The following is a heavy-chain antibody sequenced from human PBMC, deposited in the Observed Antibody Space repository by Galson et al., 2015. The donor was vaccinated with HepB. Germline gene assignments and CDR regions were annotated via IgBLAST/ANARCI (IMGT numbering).Heavy chain of an antibody. V-gene: IGHV3-15*01. J-gene: IGHJ3*01. CDR1: GFTFSNAW. CDR3: TTAFSGWHEPAFDV. CDR2: IKSKTDGGTT. D-gene: IGHD6-19*01. Sequence: SLRLSCAASGFTFSNAWMSWVRQAPGKGLEWVGRIKSKTDGGTTDYAAPVKGRFTISRDDSKNMLYLQMNSLKTEDTAVYYCTTAFSGWHEPAFDVWGQGTMVTVSS.